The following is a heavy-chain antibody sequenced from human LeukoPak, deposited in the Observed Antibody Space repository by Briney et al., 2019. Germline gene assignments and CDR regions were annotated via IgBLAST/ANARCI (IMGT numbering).Heavy chain of an antibody. D-gene: IGHD3-16*01. Sequence: GGSLGLSCAASGFTFSTYWMHWVRQAPGKGLVWVSRIITDGSYTSYADSVKGRFTISRDNAKNTLYLQMNSLRAEDTAVYYCARGKGGPVDYWGQGTLVTVSS. CDR1: GFTFSTYW. J-gene: IGHJ4*02. CDR3: ARGKGGPVDY. CDR2: IITDGSYT. V-gene: IGHV3-74*01.